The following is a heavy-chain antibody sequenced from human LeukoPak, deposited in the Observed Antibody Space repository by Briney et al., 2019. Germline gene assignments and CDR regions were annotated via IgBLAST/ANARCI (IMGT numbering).Heavy chain of an antibody. V-gene: IGHV3-23*01. CDR1: GFTFSSYA. J-gene: IGHJ4*02. CDR2: IFGSGGST. Sequence: GGSLRLTCAAYGFTFSSYAMYWVRQAPGKGLEWVSGIFGSGGSTHYADSVEGRFTISRDNSKNTVYLQMNSLRAEDTAVYYCAKTTTGYSSGRFPGWPVDYWGQGTLVTVSS. D-gene: IGHD6-19*01. CDR3: AKTTTGYSSGRFPGWPVDY.